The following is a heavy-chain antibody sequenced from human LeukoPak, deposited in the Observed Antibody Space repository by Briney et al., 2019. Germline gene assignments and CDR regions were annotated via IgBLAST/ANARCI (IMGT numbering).Heavy chain of an antibody. Sequence: GGSLRLSCAASGFTFNYFAMNWVRQAPGKGLEWVSGIYAGGGRTDYADSVKGRFTISRDDSKNTLYLQMNSLRAEDTAIYYCARYFGRISPSPGYWGQGTLVTVSS. J-gene: IGHJ4*02. CDR3: ARYFGRISPSPGY. CDR2: IYAGGGRT. D-gene: IGHD3-9*01. CDR1: GFTFNYFA. V-gene: IGHV3-23*01.